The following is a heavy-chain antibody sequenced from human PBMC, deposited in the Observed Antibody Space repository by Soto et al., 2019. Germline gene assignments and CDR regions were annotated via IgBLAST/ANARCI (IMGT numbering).Heavy chain of an antibody. CDR2: ISYDGSNK. V-gene: IGHV3-30*18. CDR3: AKDRYSSGWTSFDY. Sequence: VQLVESGGGLVQPGGSLRLSCAASGFTFSSYWMSWVRQAPGKGLEWVAVISYDGSNKYEDSVKGRFTISRDNSKNTLYLQVNSLRPEDTAVYYCAKDRYSSGWTSFDYWGQGTLVTVSS. J-gene: IGHJ4*02. CDR1: GFTFSSYW. D-gene: IGHD6-19*01.